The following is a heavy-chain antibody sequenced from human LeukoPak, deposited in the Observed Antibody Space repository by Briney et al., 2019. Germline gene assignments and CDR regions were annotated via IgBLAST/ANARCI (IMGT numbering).Heavy chain of an antibody. V-gene: IGHV1-69*04. CDR2: IIPILGIP. CDR1: GYTFTGYY. Sequence: ASVKVSCKASGYTFTGYYMHWVRQAPGQGLEWMGRIIPILGIPNYAQKFQGRVTITADKSTTTAYMELSSLRSEDTAVYYCATEAIVVVTARDYRYFDLWGRGTLVTVSS. D-gene: IGHD2-21*02. J-gene: IGHJ2*01. CDR3: ATEAIVVVTARDYRYFDL.